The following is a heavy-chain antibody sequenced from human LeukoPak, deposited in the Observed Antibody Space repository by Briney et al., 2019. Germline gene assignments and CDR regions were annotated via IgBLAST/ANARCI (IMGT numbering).Heavy chain of an antibody. CDR2: ILPIFGRA. V-gene: IGHV1-69*05. CDR1: GGTFGSYV. CDR3: ASATYSSSSLDAFDI. D-gene: IGHD6-6*01. J-gene: IGHJ3*02. Sequence: ASVKVSCRASGGTFGSYVVSWVRQAPGQGLEWMGGILPIFGRAQYAQKLQGRVTMTTDTSTSTAYMELRSLRSDDTAVYYCASATYSSSSLDAFDIWGQGTMVTVSS.